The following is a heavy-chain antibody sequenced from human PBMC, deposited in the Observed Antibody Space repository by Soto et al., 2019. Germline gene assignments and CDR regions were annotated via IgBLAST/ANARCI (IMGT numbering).Heavy chain of an antibody. CDR2: IIPILGIA. CDR3: AVVPAVSYYYYGMDV. D-gene: IGHD2-2*01. Sequence: QVQLVQSGAEVKKPGSSVKVSCKASGGTFSSYTISWVRQAPGQGLEWMGRIIPILGIANYAQKFQGRVTITADKSTSTAYMELSSLRSEDTAVYYCAVVPAVSYYYYGMDVWGQGTTVTVSS. J-gene: IGHJ6*02. CDR1: GGTFSSYT. V-gene: IGHV1-69*02.